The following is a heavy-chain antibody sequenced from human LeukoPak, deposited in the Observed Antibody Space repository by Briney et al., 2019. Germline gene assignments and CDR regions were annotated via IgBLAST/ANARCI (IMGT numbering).Heavy chain of an antibody. CDR2: ISAYNGNT. Sequence: GSVRVSCKASGYTFTSYGMSWVRQAPGQGLEGMGWISAYNGNTNYAQKLQGRVTITTATSTSTAYLELRSLRSDDTAVYYCARVSEEMATITFDYWGQGTLVTVSS. CDR1: GYTFTSYG. V-gene: IGHV1-18*01. CDR3: ARVSEEMATITFDY. J-gene: IGHJ4*02. D-gene: IGHD5-24*01.